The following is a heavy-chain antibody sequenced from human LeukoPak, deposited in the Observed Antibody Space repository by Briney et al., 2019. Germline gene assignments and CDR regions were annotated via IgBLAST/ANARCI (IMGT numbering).Heavy chain of an antibody. CDR2: IGPTSDIV. CDR1: GFTFSAYS. J-gene: IGHJ4*02. CDR3: ARVRSGWYDDY. Sequence: PGGSLRPSCAASGFTFSAYSMSWVRQAPGKGLEWVSFIGPTSDIVFYADSVKGRFTISRDNAKNSLYLQVNSLRDEDTAVYYCARVRSGWYDDYWGQGTLVTVSS. D-gene: IGHD6-19*01. V-gene: IGHV3-48*02.